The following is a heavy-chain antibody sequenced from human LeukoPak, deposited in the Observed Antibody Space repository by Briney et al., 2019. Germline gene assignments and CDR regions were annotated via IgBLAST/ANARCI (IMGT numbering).Heavy chain of an antibody. CDR2: INPNSGGT. CDR1: GYTFTGYY. V-gene: IGHV1-2*02. D-gene: IGHD5-12*01. J-gene: IGHJ4*02. CDR3: ARVRSWGGYVRGFDY. Sequence: ASVKVSCKASGYTFTGYYMHWVRQAPGQGLEWMGWINPNSGGTNYAQKFQGRATMTRDTSISTAYMELSRLRSDDTAVYYCARVRSWGGYVRGFDYWGQGTLVTVSS.